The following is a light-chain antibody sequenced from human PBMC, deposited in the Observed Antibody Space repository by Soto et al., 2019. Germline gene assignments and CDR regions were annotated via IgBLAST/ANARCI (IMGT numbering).Light chain of an antibody. CDR3: QQYGSSLPT. Sequence: EIVLTQSPGTLSLSPGERATLSCRASQSVSSSYLAWYKQRPGQAPRLLIYGTSSRASGIPDRFSGSGSGTNFHLTISRLETDDFAVYYCQQYGSSLPTFGQGTQLEIK. CDR2: GTS. CDR1: QSVSSSY. V-gene: IGKV3-20*01. J-gene: IGKJ2*01.